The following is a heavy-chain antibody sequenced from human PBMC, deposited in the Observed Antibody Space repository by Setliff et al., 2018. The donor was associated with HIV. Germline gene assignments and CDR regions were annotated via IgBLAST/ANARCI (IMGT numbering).Heavy chain of an antibody. D-gene: IGHD1-26*01. CDR2: MNPKSGNT. V-gene: IGHV1-8*01. J-gene: IGHJ4*02. CDR3: ARVRTYSDFYYPAPIPSYYFDF. Sequence: ASVKVSCKASGYNFTSHDINWVRQAPGQGLEWMGWMNPKSGNTGYARKFQGRVTMTRKTSISTAYMELRSLRSDDTAIYYCARVRTYSDFYYPAPIPSYYFDFWGQGTLVTVSS. CDR1: GYNFTSHD.